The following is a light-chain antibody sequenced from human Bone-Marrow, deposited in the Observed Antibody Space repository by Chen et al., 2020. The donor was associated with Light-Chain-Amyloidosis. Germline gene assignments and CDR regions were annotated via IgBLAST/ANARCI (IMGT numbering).Light chain of an antibody. J-gene: IGLJ3*02. V-gene: IGLV3-21*02. CDR3: QVWDRSSDRPV. CDR1: NIGSTS. CDR2: DDS. Sequence: SYVLTQPSSVSVAPGQTATIACGGNNIGSTSVHWYQQTPGQAPLLVVYDDSDRPSGIPERLSGSYSGNTATLTISRVEAGDEADYSCQVWDRSSDRPVFGGGTKLTVL.